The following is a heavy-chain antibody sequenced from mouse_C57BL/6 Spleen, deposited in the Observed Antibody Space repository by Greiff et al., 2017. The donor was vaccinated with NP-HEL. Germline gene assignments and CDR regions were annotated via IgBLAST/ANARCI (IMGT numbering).Heavy chain of an antibody. V-gene: IGHV1-69*01. CDR1: GYTFTSYW. D-gene: IGHD2-4*01. J-gene: IGHJ3*01. CDR3: ARADYGGFAY. CDR2: IDPSDSYT. Sequence: QVQLQQPGAELVMPGASVKLSCKASGYTFTSYWMHWVKQRPGQGLEWIGEIDPSDSYTNYNQKFKGKSTLTVDKSSSTAYMQLSSLTSEDSAVYYCARADYGGFAYWGQGTLVTVSA.